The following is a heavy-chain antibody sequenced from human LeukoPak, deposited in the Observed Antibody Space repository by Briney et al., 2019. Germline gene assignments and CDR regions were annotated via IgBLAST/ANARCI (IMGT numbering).Heavy chain of an antibody. J-gene: IGHJ3*02. CDR2: ISYDGNNK. D-gene: IGHD3-22*01. Sequence: GRSLRLSCAASGFSFSNYGIHWVRQAPGKGLEWVAVISYDGNNKYYADSVKGRFTISRDNSKNTLYLQMNSLRAEDTAVYYCAKDRGGAYYESSVDIWGQGTMVTVSS. V-gene: IGHV3-30*18. CDR1: GFSFSNYG. CDR3: AKDRGGAYYESSVDI.